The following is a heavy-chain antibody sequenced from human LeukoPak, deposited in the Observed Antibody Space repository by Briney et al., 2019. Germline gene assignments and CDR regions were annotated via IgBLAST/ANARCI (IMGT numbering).Heavy chain of an antibody. CDR2: ISGSGGST. Sequence: GGSQRLSCAASGFTFSSYAMSWVRQAPGKGLEWVSAISGSGGSTYADSVKGRFTISRDNSKNTLYVQMNSLRAEDTAVYYCAKDQDYYGSGSYHYWGQGTLVTVSS. D-gene: IGHD3-10*01. V-gene: IGHV3-23*01. CDR3: AKDQDYYGSGSYHY. J-gene: IGHJ4*02. CDR1: GFTFSSYA.